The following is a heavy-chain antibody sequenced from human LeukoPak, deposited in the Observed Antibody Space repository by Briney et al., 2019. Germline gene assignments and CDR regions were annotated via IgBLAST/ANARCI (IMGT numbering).Heavy chain of an antibody. V-gene: IGHV4-34*01. D-gene: IGHD1-26*01. Sequence: SETLSLTCTVSGGSISSYYWSWIRQPPGEGLEWIGEINPSGSTNYSPSLKSRVTMSVDTSRKQFSLNLTSVTAADTAVYYCAKGITYYPIKYWGQGALVTVS. J-gene: IGHJ4*02. CDR3: AKGITYYPIKY. CDR1: GGSISSYY. CDR2: INPSGST.